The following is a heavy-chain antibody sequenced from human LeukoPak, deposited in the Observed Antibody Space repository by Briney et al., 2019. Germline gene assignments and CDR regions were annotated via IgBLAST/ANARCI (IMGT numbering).Heavy chain of an antibody. V-gene: IGHV3-33*01. CDR2: IWYDGSNK. D-gene: IGHD3-10*01. CDR1: GFTFSSYG. Sequence: GRSLRLSCAASGFTFSSYGMHWVRQAPGKGLEWVAVIWYDGSNKYYADSVKGRFTISRDNAQNSLYLQMSSLRAEDTAVYYCARGRGIDYWGQGTLVTVSS. J-gene: IGHJ4*02. CDR3: ARGRGIDY.